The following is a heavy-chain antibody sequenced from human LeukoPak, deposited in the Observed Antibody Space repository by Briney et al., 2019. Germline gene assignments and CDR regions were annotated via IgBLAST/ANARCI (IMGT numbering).Heavy chain of an antibody. V-gene: IGHV3-21*01. Sequence: PGGSLRLSCAASGFTFHSHSMNWVRQAPGKGLEWVSSISMTSSYIYYADSVKGRFTISRDNAKNSLFLQMDSLRAEDTAVYYCARIGINSFDIWGQGTKVTVSS. CDR2: ISMTSSYI. D-gene: IGHD2-21*01. J-gene: IGHJ3*02. CDR3: ARIGINSFDI. CDR1: GFTFHSHS.